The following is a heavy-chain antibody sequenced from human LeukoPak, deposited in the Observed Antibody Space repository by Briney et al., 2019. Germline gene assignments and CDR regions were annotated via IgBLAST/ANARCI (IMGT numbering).Heavy chain of an antibody. CDR2: INHSGST. CDR1: GGSFSGYY. CDR3: ARGARYTIFGVVMLSPSKNWFDP. J-gene: IGHJ5*02. Sequence: PSETLSLTCAVYGGSFSGYYWSWIRQPPGKGLEWIGEINHSGSTNYNPSLKSRVTISVDTSKNQFSLKLSSVTAADTAVYYCARGARYTIFGVVMLSPSKNWFDPWGQGTLVTVSS. D-gene: IGHD3-3*01. V-gene: IGHV4-34*01.